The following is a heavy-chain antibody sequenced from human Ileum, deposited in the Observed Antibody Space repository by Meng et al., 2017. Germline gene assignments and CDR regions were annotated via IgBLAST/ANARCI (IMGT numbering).Heavy chain of an antibody. CDR3: ARLQRTSVNDYSNDRPSDY. CDR2: TKQDGSEK. Sequence: GESLKISCEASGFTFCSYLMAWVRQAPGKGLEWVANTKQDGSEKYYVDSVKGRFTISRDNVKNSLYLQMNSLRAEDSAVYYCARLQRTSVNDYSNDRPSDYWGQRTLVTVSS. V-gene: IGHV3-7*01. D-gene: IGHD4-11*01. CDR1: GFTFCSYL. J-gene: IGHJ4*02.